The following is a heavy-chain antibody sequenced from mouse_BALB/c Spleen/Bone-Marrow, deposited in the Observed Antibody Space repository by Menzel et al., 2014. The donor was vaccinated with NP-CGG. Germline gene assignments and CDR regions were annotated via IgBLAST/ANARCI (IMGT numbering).Heavy chain of an antibody. CDR1: GFNIKDTY. D-gene: IGHD1-1*01. CDR3: ARYYYGSSLFAY. V-gene: IGHV14-3*02. CDR2: IDPANGNT. J-gene: IGHJ3*01. Sequence: VQLQQSGAELVKPGASVKLSCTASGFNIKDTYMYWVKQRPEQGLEWIGRIDPANGNTKYDPKFQDKATITADTSSNTAYLQLSSLTSEDTAVYYCARYYYGSSLFAYWGQGTLFTVSA.